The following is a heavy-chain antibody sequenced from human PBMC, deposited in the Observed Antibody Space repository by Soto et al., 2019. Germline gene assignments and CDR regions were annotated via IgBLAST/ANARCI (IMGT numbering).Heavy chain of an antibody. J-gene: IGHJ4*02. V-gene: IGHV1-18*01. Sequence: QVHLVQSGAEVKKPGASVKVSCQGSGYAFTTYGITWVRQVPGQGLEWMGWISAHNGNTNYAQKLQGRVTVTRDTSTSTAYMELRSLRYDDTAVYYGARGRYGDYWGQGALVTVSS. CDR3: ARGRYGDY. CDR1: GYAFTTYG. D-gene: IGHD1-1*01. CDR2: ISAHNGNT.